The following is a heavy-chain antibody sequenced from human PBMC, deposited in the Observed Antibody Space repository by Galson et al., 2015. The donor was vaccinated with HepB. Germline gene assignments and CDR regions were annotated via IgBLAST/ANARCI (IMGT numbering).Heavy chain of an antibody. CDR2: IYPGNSDT. V-gene: IGHV5-51*03. Sequence: QSGAEVKKPGESLTISCMGSRYNFTNYWIAWVRQVPGKGLEWMGIIYPGNSDTRISPSFRGQVTIPADKSITTAYLQWSSLKASDTAMYYCARRRLYSSAPDHWGQGTLVTVSS. CDR3: ARRRLYSSAPDH. D-gene: IGHD6-19*01. J-gene: IGHJ4*02. CDR1: RYNFTNYW.